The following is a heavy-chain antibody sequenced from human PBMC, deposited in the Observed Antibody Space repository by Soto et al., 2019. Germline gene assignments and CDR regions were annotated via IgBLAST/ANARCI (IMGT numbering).Heavy chain of an antibody. CDR1: GFTFSTSG. Sequence: QVQMVESGGGVVQPGTSLRLSCETSGFTFSTSGMHWVRQAPGKGLEWVAMISHDGSVTYYTDSVQGRFTISRDTPKNTLYLQMNSLRDEDTAIYYCAKDWGSSGWYNWFDPWGQGTRVTVS. J-gene: IGHJ5*02. D-gene: IGHD6-13*01. V-gene: IGHV3-30*18. CDR3: AKDWGSSGWYNWFDP. CDR2: ISHDGSVT.